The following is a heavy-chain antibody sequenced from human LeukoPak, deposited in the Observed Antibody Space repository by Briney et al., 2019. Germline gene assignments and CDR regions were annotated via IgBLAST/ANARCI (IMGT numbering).Heavy chain of an antibody. V-gene: IGHV6-1*01. D-gene: IGHD3-16*01. CDR1: GDSVSSNSAA. CDR2: TYYRSKWYT. J-gene: IGHJ5*02. Sequence: SQTLSLTCAISGDSVSSNSAAWYWIRLSPSRGLEWLGRTYYRSKWYTDYAVSVKSRMTINPDTSKNQFSLQLNSVTPEDTAVYYCTRDQGMITPWGQGTLVTVSS. CDR3: TRDQGMITP.